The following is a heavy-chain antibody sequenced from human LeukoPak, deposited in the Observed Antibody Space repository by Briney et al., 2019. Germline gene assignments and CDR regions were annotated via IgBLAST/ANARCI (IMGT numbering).Heavy chain of an antibody. CDR3: ARAPLGYSYGYYFDY. Sequence: PSETLSLTCTVSGGSVSSGDYYWSWIRQPPGKGLEWIGYIYHSGSTNYNPPLKSRVTISVDTSKNQFSLKLSSVTAADTAVYYCARAPLGYSYGYYFDYWGQGTLVTVSS. D-gene: IGHD5-18*01. CDR1: GGSVSSGDYY. CDR2: IYHSGST. J-gene: IGHJ4*02. V-gene: IGHV4-61*08.